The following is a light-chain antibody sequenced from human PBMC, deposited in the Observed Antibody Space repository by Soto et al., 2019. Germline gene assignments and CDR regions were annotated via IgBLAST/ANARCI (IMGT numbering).Light chain of an antibody. J-gene: IGKJ2*01. Sequence: EIVLTQSPGTLSLSPGERATLSCRASQTVGSGYLAWYQQKPGQAPRLLIPTASSRATGIPDRFSGSGSGTDFTLTISRLEPEDFALYYCQQYSNSPYTFGQGSKLEIK. CDR1: QTVGSGY. CDR3: QQYSNSPYT. CDR2: TAS. V-gene: IGKV3-20*01.